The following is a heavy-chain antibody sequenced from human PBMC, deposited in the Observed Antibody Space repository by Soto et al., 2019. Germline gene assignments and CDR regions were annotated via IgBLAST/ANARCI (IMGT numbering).Heavy chain of an antibody. CDR3: AKGGFWVHYGMDV. D-gene: IGHD3-16*01. Sequence: EVQLLESGGGLVQPGGSLRLSCAASGSNFDSYAMNWVRQAPGKGLEWVSAISRDGGTTFYADSVKGRFTISRDNSENTLYMEMNSLRVEDTAVYYCAKGGFWVHYGMDVWGQGITVTVSS. CDR1: GSNFDSYA. CDR2: ISRDGGTT. J-gene: IGHJ6*02. V-gene: IGHV3-23*01.